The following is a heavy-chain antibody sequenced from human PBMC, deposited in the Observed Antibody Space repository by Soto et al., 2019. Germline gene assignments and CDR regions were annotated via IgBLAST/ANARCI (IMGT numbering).Heavy chain of an antibody. D-gene: IGHD5-18*01. CDR2: IIPIFGTA. J-gene: IGHJ4*02. V-gene: IGHV1-69*13. CDR1: GGTFSSYA. Sequence: ASVKVSCKASGGTFSSYAIIWVRQAPGQGLEWMGGIIPIFGTANYAQKFQGRVTITADESTSTAYMELSSLRSEDTAVYYCARAQPGYSYGYYFDYWGQGTLVTVSS. CDR3: ARAQPGYSYGYYFDY.